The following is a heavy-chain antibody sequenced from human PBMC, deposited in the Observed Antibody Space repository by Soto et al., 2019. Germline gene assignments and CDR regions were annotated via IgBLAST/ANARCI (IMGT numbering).Heavy chain of an antibody. D-gene: IGHD3-10*01. V-gene: IGHV4-34*01. CDR3: ARVERDYGSGSYYNVGYYYYYGMDV. J-gene: IGHJ6*02. Sequence: PSETLSLTCAVYGGSFSGYYWSWIRQPPGKGLEWIGEINHSGSTNYNPSLKSRVTISVDTSKNQFSLKLSSVTAADTAVYYCARVERDYGSGSYYNVGYYYYYGMDVWGQGTRVTVSS. CDR2: INHSGST. CDR1: GGSFSGYY.